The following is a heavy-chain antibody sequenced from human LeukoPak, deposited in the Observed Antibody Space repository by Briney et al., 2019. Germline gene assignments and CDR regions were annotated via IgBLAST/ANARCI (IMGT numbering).Heavy chain of an antibody. D-gene: IGHD4-17*01. J-gene: IGHJ4*02. CDR1: GFTFSSYA. CDR2: ISGSGGST. Sequence: PGGSLRLSCAASGFTFSSYAMSWVLQALGKGLEWVSAISGSGGSTYYADSVKGRFTISRDNSKNTLYLQMNSLRAEDTAVYYCAKFTTVTTDKLRCNYFDYWGQGTLVTVSS. V-gene: IGHV3-23*01. CDR3: AKFTTVTTDKLRCNYFDY.